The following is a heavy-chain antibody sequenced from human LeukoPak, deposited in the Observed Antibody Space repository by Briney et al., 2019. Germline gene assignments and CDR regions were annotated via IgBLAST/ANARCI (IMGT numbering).Heavy chain of an antibody. V-gene: IGHV3-30-3*01. CDR3: ATDLDSSSSPIDY. J-gene: IGHJ4*02. CDR2: ISYDGSNK. D-gene: IGHD6-6*01. CDR1: GFTFSSYA. Sequence: GGSLRLSCAASGFTFSSYAMHWVRQAPGKGLEWVAVISYDGSNKYYADSVKGRFTISRDNSKNTLYLQMNSLRAEDTAVYYCATDLDSSSSPIDYWGQGTLVTVSS.